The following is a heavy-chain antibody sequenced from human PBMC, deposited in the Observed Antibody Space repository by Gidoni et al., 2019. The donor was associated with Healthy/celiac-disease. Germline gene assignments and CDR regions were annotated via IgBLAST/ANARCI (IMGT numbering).Heavy chain of an antibody. J-gene: IGHJ4*02. V-gene: IGHV1-69*19. Sequence: QVQLVQSGAEVKKPGSSVTVSCKASGGTFSSYAISWVRQAPGQGLEWMGGIIPIFGTANYAQKFQGRVTITADESTSTAYMELSSLRSEDTTVYYCARYQNYDFWSGYFHFDYWGQGTLVTVSS. CDR2: IIPIFGTA. D-gene: IGHD3-3*01. CDR3: ARYQNYDFWSGYFHFDY. CDR1: GGTFSSYA.